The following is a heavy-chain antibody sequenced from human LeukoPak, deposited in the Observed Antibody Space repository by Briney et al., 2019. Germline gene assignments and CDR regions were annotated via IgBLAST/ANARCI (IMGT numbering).Heavy chain of an antibody. V-gene: IGHV4-59*01. CDR2: VYYTGSI. Sequence: PSETLSLTCTVSGDSITSYYWSWFRQPPGKGLEWVGYVYYTGSINYSPPLKSRLTLSVETSKNQFSLNLSSVTAADTAIYYCARGPYDSGGYYLAACDVWGRGTMVTVTS. J-gene: IGHJ3*01. CDR1: GDSITSYY. CDR3: ARGPYDSGGYYLAACDV. D-gene: IGHD3-22*01.